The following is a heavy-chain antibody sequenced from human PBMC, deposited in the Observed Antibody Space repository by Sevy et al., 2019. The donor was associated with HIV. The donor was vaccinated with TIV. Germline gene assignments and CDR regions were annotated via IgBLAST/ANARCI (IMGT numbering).Heavy chain of an antibody. D-gene: IGHD6-13*01. Sequence: GGSLRLSCAASGFTFSSFAMSWVRQVPGKGLEWVSSMNGRGGSTYYADSVKGRVTLSRDNSKNTLFLQMDSLRAEDTAIYYCARPTPRIAASSAAFFDYWGQGTLVTVSS. J-gene: IGHJ4*02. CDR2: MNGRGGST. CDR3: ARPTPRIAASSAAFFDY. V-gene: IGHV3-23*01. CDR1: GFTFSSFA.